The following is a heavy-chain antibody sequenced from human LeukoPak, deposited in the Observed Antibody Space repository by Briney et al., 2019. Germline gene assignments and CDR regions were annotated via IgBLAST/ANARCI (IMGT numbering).Heavy chain of an antibody. CDR1: GFTFSSYE. Sequence: GGSLRLSCAASGFTFSSYEMNWVRQAPGKGLEWVSYISSSGSTIYYADSVKGRFTISRDNAKNSLYLQMNSLRADDTAVYFCATATVSGPFHRWGQGTLVTVSS. V-gene: IGHV3-48*03. D-gene: IGHD6-19*01. J-gene: IGHJ4*02. CDR2: ISSSGSTI. CDR3: ATATVSGPFHR.